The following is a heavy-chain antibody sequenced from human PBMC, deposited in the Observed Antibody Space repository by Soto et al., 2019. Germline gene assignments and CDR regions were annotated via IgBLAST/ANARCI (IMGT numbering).Heavy chain of an antibody. V-gene: IGHV4-39*01. CDR1: GGSISSSSYY. J-gene: IGHJ4*02. Sequence: PSETLSLTCTVSGGSISSSSYYWGWIRQPPGKGLEWIGSIYYSGSTYYNPSLKSRVTISVDTSKNQFSLKLSSVTAADTAVYNCARLHLXWFGEFSAGYYFDYWGQGTLVTVSS. CDR2: IYYSGST. D-gene: IGHD3-10*01. CDR3: ARLHLXWFGEFSAGYYFDY.